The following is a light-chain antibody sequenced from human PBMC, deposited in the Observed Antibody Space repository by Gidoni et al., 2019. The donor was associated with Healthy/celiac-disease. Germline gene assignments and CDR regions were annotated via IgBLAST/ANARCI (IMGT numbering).Light chain of an antibody. Sequence: QSVLTQPPSASGTPGQRVTISCSGSSSNIGSNTVNWYQQLPGTAPKLLIYSNNQRPPGVPDRFSGSKVGTSASLAISGLQSEGEGDYYCAAWDDSLNGFWVFGGGTKLTVL. J-gene: IGLJ3*02. CDR2: SNN. CDR3: AAWDDSLNGFWV. V-gene: IGLV1-44*01. CDR1: SSNIGSNT.